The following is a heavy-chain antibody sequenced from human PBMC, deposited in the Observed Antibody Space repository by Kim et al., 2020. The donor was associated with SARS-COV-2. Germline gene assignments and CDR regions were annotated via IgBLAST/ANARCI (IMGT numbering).Heavy chain of an antibody. CDR2: ISGSGGST. CDR1: GFTFSSYA. D-gene: IGHD6-19*01. V-gene: IGHV3-23*01. CDR3: AKDLSLLLTDRQKENIAVAGGFDY. Sequence: GGSLRLSCAASGFTFSSYAMSWVRQAPGKGLEWVSAISGSGGSTYYADSVKGRFTISRDNSKNTLYLQMNSLRAEDTAVYYCAKDLSLLLTDRQKENIAVAGGFDYWGQGTLVTVSS. J-gene: IGHJ4*02.